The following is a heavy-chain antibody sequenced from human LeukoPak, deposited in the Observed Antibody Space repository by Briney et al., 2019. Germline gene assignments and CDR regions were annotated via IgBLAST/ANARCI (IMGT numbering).Heavy chain of an antibody. V-gene: IGHV3-23*01. Sequence: GGSLRLSCAASGFTFSSYWMHWVRQAPGKGLEWASIISDSGDITYYADSVKGRFTISRDNSKNTLYLQMNSLRAEDTAVYYCAKVGAAGIAVVLVDYWGQGTLVTVSS. CDR1: GFTFSSYW. D-gene: IGHD6-19*01. CDR3: AKVGAAGIAVVLVDY. J-gene: IGHJ4*02. CDR2: ISDSGDIT.